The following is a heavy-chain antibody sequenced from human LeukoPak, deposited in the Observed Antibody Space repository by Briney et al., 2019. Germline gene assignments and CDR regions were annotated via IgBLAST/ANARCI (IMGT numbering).Heavy chain of an antibody. CDR2: MNPNSGNT. V-gene: IGHV1-8*01. CDR1: EYTFTSYD. J-gene: IGHJ4*02. D-gene: IGHD5-12*01. CDR3: ARGRHPGPTWISEY. Sequence: ASVKVSCKAFEYTFTSYDINWVRQATGQGLEWMGWMNPNSGNTGHAQKLQGRVTMTRNTSISTAYMELSSLTSEDTAVYYCARGRHPGPTWISEYWGQGTLVTVSS.